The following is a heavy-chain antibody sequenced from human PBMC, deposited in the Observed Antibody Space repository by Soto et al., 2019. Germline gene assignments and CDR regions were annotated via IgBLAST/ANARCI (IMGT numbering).Heavy chain of an antibody. CDR1: GGSISSYY. CDR3: ARGRGDTAMAWYY. CDR2: IYYSGST. J-gene: IGHJ4*02. D-gene: IGHD5-18*01. Sequence: QVQLQESGPGLVKPSETLSLTCTVSGGSISSYYWSWIRQSPGKGLEWIGYIYYSGSTKYNPSLKRRVTISVDTSKNPFSLKLSSVTAADTAVYYCARGRGDTAMAWYYWGQGTLVTVSS. V-gene: IGHV4-59*01.